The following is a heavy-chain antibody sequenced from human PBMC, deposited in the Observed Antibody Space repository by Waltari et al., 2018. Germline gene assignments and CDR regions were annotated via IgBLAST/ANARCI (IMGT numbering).Heavy chain of an antibody. CDR2: ISGTGSNT. J-gene: IGHJ2*01. V-gene: IGHV3-74*01. CDR3: AKYSSSSGGANWYFDL. D-gene: IGHD6-13*01. CDR1: GFTFSSYW. Sequence: EVQLVESGGGLVQPGGSLRLSCAASGFTFSSYWMHWVRQAPGKGLVWVSRISGTGSNTNYADSVRGRFTISRDNAKNTLYLQMNSLTAEDTAVYYCAKYSSSSGGANWYFDLWGRGTLVTVSS.